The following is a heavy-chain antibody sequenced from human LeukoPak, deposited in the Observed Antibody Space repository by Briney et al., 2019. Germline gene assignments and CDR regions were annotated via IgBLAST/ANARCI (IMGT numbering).Heavy chain of an antibody. CDR2: ISSSSSYI. CDR3: AREAVVPAAISDYYYYMDV. D-gene: IGHD2-2*02. V-gene: IGHV3-21*01. J-gene: IGHJ6*03. CDR1: GFTFSSYS. Sequence: PGESLRLSCAASGFTFSSYSMNWVRQAPGKGLEWVSSISSSSSYIYYADSVKGRFTNSRDNAKNSLYLQMNSLRAEDTAVYYCAREAVVPAAISDYYYYMDVWGKGTTVTVSS.